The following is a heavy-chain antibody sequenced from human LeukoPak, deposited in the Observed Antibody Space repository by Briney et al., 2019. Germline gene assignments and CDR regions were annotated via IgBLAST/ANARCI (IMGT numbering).Heavy chain of an antibody. J-gene: IGHJ4*02. Sequence: GGSLRLSCAASGFTFDDYGMHWVRHAPGKGLEWVSGISWNSGVIGYADSVKGRFTISRENAKNSLYLQMDSLRAGDTAVYYCARVRRYCTSTGCSSEYDYWGQGTLVTVSS. V-gene: IGHV3-9*01. CDR3: ARVRRYCTSTGCSSEYDY. CDR1: GFTFDDYG. CDR2: ISWNSGVI. D-gene: IGHD2-15*01.